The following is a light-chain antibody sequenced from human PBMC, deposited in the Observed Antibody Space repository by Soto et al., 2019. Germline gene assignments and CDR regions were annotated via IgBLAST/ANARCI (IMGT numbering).Light chain of an antibody. CDR2: EVS. Sequence: QSALTQPASVSGFPGQSITISCTGTSSDVGGYKYVSWYQQHPGKAPQLMIFEVSNRPSGVSARFSGSKSGNTASLTISGLQAEDEADYYCSSYTTTASVHVVFGGGTQLTVL. CDR1: SSDVGGYKY. J-gene: IGLJ2*01. V-gene: IGLV2-14*01. CDR3: SSYTTTASVHVV.